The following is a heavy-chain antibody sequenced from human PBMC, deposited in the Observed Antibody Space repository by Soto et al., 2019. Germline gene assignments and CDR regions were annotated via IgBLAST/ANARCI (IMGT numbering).Heavy chain of an antibody. Sequence: PGGSLRLSSAASGCTVSSNCMSWVRQAPGKGLEWVSIIYSGGSTYYADSVKGRFTISRDNSKNTLYLQMNSLTVEDTAVYSCSRVSSSSWYSDYWGQGTLVSVSS. J-gene: IGHJ4*02. V-gene: IGHV3-66*01. CDR3: SRVSSSSWYSDY. D-gene: IGHD6-13*01. CDR1: GCTVSSNC. CDR2: IYSGGST.